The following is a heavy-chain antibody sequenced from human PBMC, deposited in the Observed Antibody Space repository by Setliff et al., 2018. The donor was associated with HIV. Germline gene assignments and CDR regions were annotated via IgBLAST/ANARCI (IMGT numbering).Heavy chain of an antibody. J-gene: IGHJ3*02. CDR3: ARANGWYDFPFGNDAFDI. V-gene: IGHV3-48*03. D-gene: IGHD6-19*01. CDR2: ISGSGSAM. CDR1: GFTFSSYE. Sequence: GGSLRLSCAASGFTFSSYEMNWVRQAPGKGLEWVSYISGSGSAMYYADSVEGRFTISRDNAKNSLYLQMNSLRGEDTVVYYCARANGWYDFPFGNDAFDIWGQGTMVTVSS.